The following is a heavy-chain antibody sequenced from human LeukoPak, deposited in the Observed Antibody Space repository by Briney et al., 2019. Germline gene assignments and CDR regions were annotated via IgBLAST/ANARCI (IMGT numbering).Heavy chain of an antibody. Sequence: GASAKVSCKASGYTFTTSYINWVRQAPGQGLEWMGWVSAYNGKTSYAQRFQGRVTMTTDSSTSTAYMDLASLRSDDTAVYNCARGGTFYPSIDYWGQGTLVTVSS. V-gene: IGHV1-18*01. CDR3: ARGGTFYPSIDY. J-gene: IGHJ4*02. CDR1: GYTFTTSY. CDR2: VSAYNGKT. D-gene: IGHD1-26*01.